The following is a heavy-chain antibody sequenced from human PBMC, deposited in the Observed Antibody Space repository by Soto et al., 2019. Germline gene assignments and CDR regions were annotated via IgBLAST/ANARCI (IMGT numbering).Heavy chain of an antibody. J-gene: IGHJ4*02. CDR1: GFTFSSYW. D-gene: IGHD3-22*01. CDR2: IKQDGSEK. CDR3: ARDLTYYYDSSGYDY. Sequence: QAGGSLRLSCAASGFTFSSYWMSWVRQAPGKGLEWVANIKQDGSEKYYVDSVKGRFTISRDNAKNSLYLQMNSLRAEDTAVYYCARDLTYYYDSSGYDYWGQGTLVTVSS. V-gene: IGHV3-7*03.